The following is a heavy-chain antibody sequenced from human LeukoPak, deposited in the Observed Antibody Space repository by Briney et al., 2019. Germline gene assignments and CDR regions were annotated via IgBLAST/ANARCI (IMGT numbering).Heavy chain of an antibody. Sequence: GGSLRLSCAASGFIFSSYSMNWVRQAPGKGLEWVSSISSSSSYIYYADSVKGRFTISRDNAKNSLYLQMNVLRAEDTAVYYCARVLQLEGFDIWGQGTMVTVSS. CDR1: GFIFSSYS. V-gene: IGHV3-21*01. J-gene: IGHJ3*02. CDR2: ISSSSSYI. CDR3: ARVLQLEGFDI. D-gene: IGHD1-1*01.